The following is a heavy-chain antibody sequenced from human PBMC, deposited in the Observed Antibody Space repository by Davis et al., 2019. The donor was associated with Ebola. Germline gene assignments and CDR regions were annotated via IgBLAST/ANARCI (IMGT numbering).Heavy chain of an antibody. CDR2: IIPIFGTA. CDR3: TGGQGVTYYYGMDV. D-gene: IGHD2-8*02. CDR1: GGTFSSYA. Sequence: SVKVSCKASGGTFSSYAISWVRQAPGQGLEWMGGIIPIFGTANYAQKFQGRVTITADESTSTAYMELSSLRSEDTAVYYCTGGQGVTYYYGMDVWPRDHGHRLL. J-gene: IGHJ6*02. V-gene: IGHV1-69*13.